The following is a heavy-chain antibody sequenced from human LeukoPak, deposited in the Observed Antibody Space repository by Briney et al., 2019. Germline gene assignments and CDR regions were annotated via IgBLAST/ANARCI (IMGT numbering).Heavy chain of an antibody. D-gene: IGHD2-15*01. J-gene: IGHJ4*02. CDR3: ARGNKWSFDS. CDR2: ITGGGGTT. CDR1: GFTFSSYA. Sequence: GGSLRLSCGASGFTFSSYAMGWVRQAPGKGLEWVSIITGGGGTTYSADSVKGRFTISRDSAKNTLYLQMNSLRPEDTAVYYCARGNKWSFDSWGQGALVTVSS. V-gene: IGHV3-23*01.